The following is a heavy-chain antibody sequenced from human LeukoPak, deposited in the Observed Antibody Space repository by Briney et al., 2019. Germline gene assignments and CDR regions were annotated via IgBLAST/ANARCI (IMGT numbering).Heavy chain of an antibody. J-gene: IGHJ3*02. D-gene: IGHD3-22*01. CDR3: ARVGNYYDSSGYRTGDFDI. CDR1: GGSFSGYY. V-gene: IGHV4-34*01. Sequence: SETLSLTCAVYGGSFSGYYWSWIRQPPGKGLEWIGEINHSGSTNYNPSLKSRVTISVDTSKNQFSLKLSSVTAADTAVYYCARVGNYYDSSGYRTGDFDIWGQGTMVTVSS. CDR2: INHSGST.